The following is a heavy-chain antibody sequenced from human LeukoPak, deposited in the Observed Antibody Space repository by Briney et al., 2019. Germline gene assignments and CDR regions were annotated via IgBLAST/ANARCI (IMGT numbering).Heavy chain of an antibody. Sequence: GGSLRLSFAASGFTFSSYAVSWVRQAPGKGLEWVANIKQDGSEKYYVDSVKGRFTISRENAKNSLYLQMNSLRAEDTAVYYCARDRAIAVYWGQGTLVTVSS. CDR2: IKQDGSEK. CDR3: ARDRAIAVY. CDR1: GFTFSSYA. J-gene: IGHJ4*02. V-gene: IGHV3-7*01. D-gene: IGHD6-19*01.